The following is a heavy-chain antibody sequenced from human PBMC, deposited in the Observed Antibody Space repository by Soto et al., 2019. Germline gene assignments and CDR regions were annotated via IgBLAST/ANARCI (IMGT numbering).Heavy chain of an antibody. V-gene: IGHV3-7*01. CDR1: GFTFSSYW. CDR3: ARESTITIFGVVMKEPFDY. CDR2: IKQDGSEK. D-gene: IGHD3-3*01. Sequence: EVQLVESGGGLVQPGGSLRLSCAASGFTFSSYWMSWVRQAPGKGLEWVANIKQDGSEKYYVDSVKGRFTISRDNAKNSLYLQINSLRAEDTAVYYCARESTITIFGVVMKEPFDYWGQGTLVTVSS. J-gene: IGHJ4*02.